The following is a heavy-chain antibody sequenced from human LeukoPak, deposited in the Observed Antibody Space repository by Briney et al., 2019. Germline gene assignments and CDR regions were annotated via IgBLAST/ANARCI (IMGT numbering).Heavy chain of an antibody. CDR2: ISISVSTI. Sequence: GGSLRLSCAAYGFTFSSYEMNWVRQAPGKGMEWVSYISISVSTIYYAASVKGRFTISRDNAKNSLYLQMNSLRAEDTAVYYCARLQWFGGYYFDYWGQGTLVTVSS. V-gene: IGHV3-48*03. CDR3: ARLQWFGGYYFDY. CDR1: GFTFSSYE. J-gene: IGHJ4*02. D-gene: IGHD3-10*01.